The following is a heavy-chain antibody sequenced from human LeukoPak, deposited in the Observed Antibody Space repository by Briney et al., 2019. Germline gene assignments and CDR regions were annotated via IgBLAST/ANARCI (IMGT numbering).Heavy chain of an antibody. J-gene: IGHJ4*02. CDR1: GFTFDIYG. CDR2: ISGSGGNT. CDR3: AKDISSGYYFDY. D-gene: IGHD3-22*01. Sequence: PGGSLRLSCAASGFTFDIYGMTWVRQAPGKGLEWVSSISGSGGNTYYADSVKGRFTISRDNSKNTLYLQMNSLRAEDTALYYCAKDISSGYYFDYWGQGTLVTVSS. V-gene: IGHV3-23*01.